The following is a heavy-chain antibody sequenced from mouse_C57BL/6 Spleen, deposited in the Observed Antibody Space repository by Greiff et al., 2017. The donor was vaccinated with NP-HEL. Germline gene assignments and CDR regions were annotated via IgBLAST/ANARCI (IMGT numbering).Heavy chain of an antibody. CDR3: AREGTYYYGSRLWFAY. D-gene: IGHD1-1*01. V-gene: IGHV5-17*01. Sequence: EVKLVESGGGLVKPGGSLKLSCAASGFTFSDYGMHWVRQAPEKGLEWVAYISSGSSTIYYVDTVKGRFTISRDNAKNTLFLQMTSLRSEDTAMYYCAREGTYYYGSRLWFAYWGQGTLVTVSA. J-gene: IGHJ3*01. CDR2: ISSGSSTI. CDR1: GFTFSDYG.